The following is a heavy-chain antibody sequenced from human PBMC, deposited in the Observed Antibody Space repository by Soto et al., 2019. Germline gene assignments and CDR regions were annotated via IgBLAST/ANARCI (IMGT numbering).Heavy chain of an antibody. V-gene: IGHV2-5*02. Sequence: QITLKESGPTLVNPTQTLTLTCTFSGFSLSTSGAAVGWMRQPPGKALEWLALVYWDDDKRYSPSIKNRVTITKDTSKNPVVLTLTNAEPVDTATHYCAHRQLVTCSGLVTQTVVWFDSWGQGTLVTVPS. CDR3: AHRQLVTCSGLVTQTVVWFDS. D-gene: IGHD5-18*01. J-gene: IGHJ5*01. CDR1: GFSLSTSGAA. CDR2: VYWDDDK.